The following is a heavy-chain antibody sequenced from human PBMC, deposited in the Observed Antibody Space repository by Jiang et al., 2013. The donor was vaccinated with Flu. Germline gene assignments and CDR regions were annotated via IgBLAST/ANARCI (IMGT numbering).Heavy chain of an antibody. J-gene: IGHJ4*02. Sequence: PGLVKPSEILSLTCTVSSGSIRSFYWSWIRQPPGKGLEWIGNMYDSGSSHNIPSLESRVTISIDTSKNQFSLKLSSVTAADTAVYYCVRLKEGRSSWAHFDYWGQGTLVTVSS. V-gene: IGHV4-59*08. D-gene: IGHD6-13*01. CDR2: MYDSGSS. CDR3: VRLKEGRSSWAHFDY. CDR1: SGSIRSFY.